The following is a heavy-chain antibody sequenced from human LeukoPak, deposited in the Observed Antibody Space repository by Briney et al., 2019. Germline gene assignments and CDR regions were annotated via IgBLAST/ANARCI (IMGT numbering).Heavy chain of an antibody. CDR3: ARDRRPYDFWSGYPHYYYYYMDV. V-gene: IGHV4-59*01. Sequence: PSETLSLTCTVSGGSISSYYWSWIRQPPGKGLEWIGYLYYSGSTNYNPSLKSRVTISVDTSKNKFSLKLSSVTAADTAVYYCARDRRPYDFWSGYPHYYYYYMDVWGKGTTVTVSS. J-gene: IGHJ6*03. CDR2: LYYSGST. D-gene: IGHD3-3*01. CDR1: GGSISSYY.